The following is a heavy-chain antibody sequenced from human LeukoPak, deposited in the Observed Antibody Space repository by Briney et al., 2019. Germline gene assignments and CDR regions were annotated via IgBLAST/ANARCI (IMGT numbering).Heavy chain of an antibody. CDR2: INPNSGGT. D-gene: IGHD6-19*01. V-gene: IGHV1-2*02. J-gene: IGHJ5*02. Sequence: ASVKVSCKASGYTFTGYYMHWVRQAPGQGLEWMGWINPNSGGTNYAQKFQGRVTVTRDTSISTAYMELSRLRSDDTAVYYCARDQGSGWLNWFDPWGQGTLVTVSS. CDR3: ARDQGSGWLNWFDP. CDR1: GYTFTGYY.